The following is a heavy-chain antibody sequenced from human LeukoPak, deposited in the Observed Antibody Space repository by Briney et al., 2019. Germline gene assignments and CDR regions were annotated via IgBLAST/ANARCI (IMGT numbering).Heavy chain of an antibody. J-gene: IGHJ6*03. CDR1: GYTFTGYY. D-gene: IGHD4-23*01. CDR2: INPNSGGT. V-gene: IGHV1-2*02. CDR3: ARDSLFGGYYYYMDV. Sequence: GASVTVSCKASGYTFTGYYMHWVRQAPGQGLEWMGWINPNSGGTNYAQKFQGRVTMTTDTSISTDYMELSRLRSDDTDVYNCARDSLFGGYYYYMDVWGKGTTVTVSS.